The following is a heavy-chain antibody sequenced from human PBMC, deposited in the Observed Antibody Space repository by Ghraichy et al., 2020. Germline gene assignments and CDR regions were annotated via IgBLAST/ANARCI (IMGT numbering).Heavy chain of an antibody. J-gene: IGHJ3*02. CDR1: GFSLTTGGVG. D-gene: IGHD5-12*01. V-gene: IGHV2-70*01. Sequence: SGPTLVKPTQTLTLTCTFSGFSLTTGGVGVGWIRQPPGKALECLALIDWDDDKYYSTSLKTRLTISKDTSKNQVVLTMTNMDPVDTATYYCARMSGLRDAFDIWGQGTMVTVSS. CDR2: IDWDDDK. CDR3: ARMSGLRDAFDI.